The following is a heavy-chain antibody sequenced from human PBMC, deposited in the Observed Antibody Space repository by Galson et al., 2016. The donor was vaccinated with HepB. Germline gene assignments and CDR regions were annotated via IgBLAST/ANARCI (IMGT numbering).Heavy chain of an antibody. V-gene: IGHV1-69*13. CDR2: IIPIFGTI. D-gene: IGHD5-12*01. J-gene: IGHJ6*02. CDR1: GGTLRNQA. Sequence: SVKVSCKDSGGTLRNQAITWVRQAPGQGLEWMGGIIPIFGTINYAQKFQGRVTITADESTSTAYMEVSSLRSADTAVYYCARVTATKNFHYGMDVWGQGTTVTVS. CDR3: ARVTATKNFHYGMDV.